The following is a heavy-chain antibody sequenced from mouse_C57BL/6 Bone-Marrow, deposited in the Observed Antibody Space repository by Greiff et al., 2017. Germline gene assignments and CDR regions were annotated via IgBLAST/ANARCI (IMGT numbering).Heavy chain of an antibody. D-gene: IGHD2-4*01. CDR3: ARYDYDGYYAMDY. J-gene: IGHJ4*01. V-gene: IGHV1-52*01. CDR1: GYTFTSYW. CDR2: IDPSDSET. Sequence: QVQLQQPGAELVRPGSSVKLSCKASGYTFTSYWMHWVKQRPIQGLEWIGNIDPSDSETHYNQKFKDKATLTVDKSSSTAYMQLSSLTSEDSAVYHCARYDYDGYYAMDYWGQGTSVTVSS.